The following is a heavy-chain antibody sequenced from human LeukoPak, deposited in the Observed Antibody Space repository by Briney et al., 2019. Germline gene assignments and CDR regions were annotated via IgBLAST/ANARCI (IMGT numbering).Heavy chain of an antibody. CDR1: GFTFSSYW. CDR3: ARDRFTRSGWRHHDAFDI. J-gene: IGHJ3*02. CDR2: IKQDGSEE. D-gene: IGHD6-19*01. Sequence: GGSLRLSCAASGFTFSSYWMSWVRQAPGKGLEWVANIKQDGSEEYYVDSVEGRFTISRDNAKNSLYLQMNSLRAEDTAVYYCARDRFTRSGWRHHDAFDIWGQGTMVTVSS. V-gene: IGHV3-7*01.